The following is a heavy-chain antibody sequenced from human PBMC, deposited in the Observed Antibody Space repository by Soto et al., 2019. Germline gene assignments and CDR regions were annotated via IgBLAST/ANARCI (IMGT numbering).Heavy chain of an antibody. D-gene: IGHD2-15*01. CDR1: GYSFTSHW. CDR2: IYPGDSNT. CDR3: GRLADDRIVYGMDV. J-gene: IGHJ6*02. Sequence: PGESLQISCKGSGYSFTSHWIGWVRQMPGKGLEWMGIIYPGDSNTRYSPSFQGQVTISADKPISTAYLQWRSLKASDTARYYCGRLADDRIVYGMDVWGQGTTVTVSS. V-gene: IGHV5-51*01.